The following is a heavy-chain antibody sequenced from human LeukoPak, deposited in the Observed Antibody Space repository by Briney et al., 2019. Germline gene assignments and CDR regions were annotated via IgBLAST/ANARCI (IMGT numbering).Heavy chain of an antibody. Sequence: GASVKVSCKASGYTFTSYAISWVRQAPGQGLEWMGGIIPIFGTANYAQKFQGRVTITTDESTSTAYMELSSLRSEDTAVYYCARESATAMAEHDAFDIWGQGTMVTVSS. CDR1: GYTFTSYA. V-gene: IGHV1-69*05. CDR2: IIPIFGTA. CDR3: ARESATAMAEHDAFDI. D-gene: IGHD5-18*01. J-gene: IGHJ3*02.